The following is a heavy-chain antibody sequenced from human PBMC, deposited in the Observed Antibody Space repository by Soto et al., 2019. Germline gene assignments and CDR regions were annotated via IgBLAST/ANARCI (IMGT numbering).Heavy chain of an antibody. J-gene: IGHJ6*02. Sequence: GGPMRLSWGAAGCTFSSYGMNWVRQAPGKGLEWVSYISSSSSTIYYADSVKGRFTISGDNAKNSLYLQMNSLRDEDTAVYYCARVIMDVWGQGTTVTVSS. CDR3: ARVIMDV. V-gene: IGHV3-48*02. CDR1: GCTFSSYG. CDR2: ISSSSSTI.